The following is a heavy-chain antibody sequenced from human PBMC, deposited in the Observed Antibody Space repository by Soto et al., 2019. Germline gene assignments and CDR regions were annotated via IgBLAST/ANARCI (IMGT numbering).Heavy chain of an antibody. V-gene: IGHV4-59*01. CDR3: ARTYDGSGPNSGGYGFDI. J-gene: IGHJ3*02. CDR2: IYYSGT. CDR1: GVSISSYY. Sequence: SETLSLTCSVSGVSISSYYWSWIRQPPGKGLEWIAYIYYSGTSYNPSLKSRVSISLATPKNQFSLKLSSVTAADTAVYYCARTYDGSGPNSGGYGFDIWGQGTMVTVSS. D-gene: IGHD3-22*01.